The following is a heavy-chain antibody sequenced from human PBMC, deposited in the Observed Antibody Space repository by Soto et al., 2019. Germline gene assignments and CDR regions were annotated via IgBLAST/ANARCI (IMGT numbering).Heavy chain of an antibody. Sequence: GGSLRLSCAASGFTFSSYAMHWVRQAPGKGLEWVAVISYDGSNKYYADSVKGRFTISRDNSKNTLYLQMNSLRAEDTAVYYCARGGDYYGSPALDDWGQGTTVTVSS. CDR2: ISYDGSNK. D-gene: IGHD3-10*01. V-gene: IGHV3-30-3*01. CDR1: GFTFSSYA. CDR3: ARGGDYYGSPALDD. J-gene: IGHJ6*02.